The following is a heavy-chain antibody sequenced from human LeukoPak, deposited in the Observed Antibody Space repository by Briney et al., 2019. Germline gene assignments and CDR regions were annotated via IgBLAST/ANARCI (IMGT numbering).Heavy chain of an antibody. J-gene: IGHJ4*02. CDR2: IRFDGSNT. CDR1: GFTFSSNG. Sequence: GGSLRLSCAASGFTFSSNGMHWVRQAPGKGLEWVAFIRFDGSNTYYADSVKGRLTISRDTSKNTLYLQMNSLRPEDAAVYYCAKAGGSSWAVLDYWGQGTLVTVSS. CDR3: AKAGGSSWAVLDY. V-gene: IGHV3-30*02. D-gene: IGHD6-13*01.